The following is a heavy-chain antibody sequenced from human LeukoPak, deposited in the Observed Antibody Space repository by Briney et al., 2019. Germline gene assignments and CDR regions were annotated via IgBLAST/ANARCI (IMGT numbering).Heavy chain of an antibody. D-gene: IGHD3-22*01. V-gene: IGHV3-30*02. J-gene: IGHJ4*02. CDR1: GFTFSRYG. CDR3: AKGDDSTPWY. Sequence: PGGTLRLSCAACGFTFSRYGMHGVGQAPGKGVEGVAFIRYDGSNKYYADSVKGRFTISRENSKNRLYLQMNRLRAEDTAVYYCAKGDDSTPWYWGQGTLVTVSS. CDR2: IRYDGSNK.